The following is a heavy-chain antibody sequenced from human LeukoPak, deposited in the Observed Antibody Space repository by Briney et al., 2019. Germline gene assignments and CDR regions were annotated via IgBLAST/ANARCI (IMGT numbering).Heavy chain of an antibody. V-gene: IGHV1-2*02. CDR3: ARDPGALPKFDY. D-gene: IGHD1-1*01. CDR2: INPNSGGT. CDR1: GYTFTGYY. Sequence: ASVKVSCKASGYTFTGYYMHWVRQAPGQGLEWMGWINPNSGGTNYAQKFQGRVTMTRDTSISTAYMELSRLRSDDTAVYYCARDPGALPKFDYWGQGTLVTVSS. J-gene: IGHJ4*02.